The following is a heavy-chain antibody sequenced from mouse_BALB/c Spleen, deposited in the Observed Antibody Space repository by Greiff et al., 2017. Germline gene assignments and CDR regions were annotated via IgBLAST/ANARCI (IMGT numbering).Heavy chain of an antibody. J-gene: IGHJ4*01. CDR2: IYPGDGDT. Sequence: QVQLQQSGAELVRPGSSVKISCKASGYAFSSYWMNWVKQRPGQGLEWIGQIYPGDGDTNYNGKFKGKATLTADKSSSTAYMQLSSLTSEDSAVYFCARLGAMDYWGQGTSVTVSS. V-gene: IGHV1-80*01. CDR1: GYAFSSYW. CDR3: ARLGAMDY.